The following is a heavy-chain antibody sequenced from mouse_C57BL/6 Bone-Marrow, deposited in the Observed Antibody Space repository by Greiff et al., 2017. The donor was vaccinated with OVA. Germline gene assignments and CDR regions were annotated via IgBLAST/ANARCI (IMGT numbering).Heavy chain of an antibody. J-gene: IGHJ4*01. CDR1: GYTFTTYS. Sequence: QVQLKQSGAELVKPGASVKMSCKASGYTFTTYSIEWMKQNHGKSLEWIGNFHPYNDDTKYNEKFKGKATLTVEKSSSTVYLELSRLTSDDSAVYYCARGRWLLRPLSYAMDYWGQGTSVTVSS. D-gene: IGHD2-3*01. CDR3: ARGRWLLRPLSYAMDY. V-gene: IGHV1-47*01. CDR2: FHPYNDDT.